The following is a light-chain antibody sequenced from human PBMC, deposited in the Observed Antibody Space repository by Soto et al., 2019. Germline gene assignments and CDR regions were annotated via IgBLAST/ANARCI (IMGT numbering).Light chain of an antibody. V-gene: IGKV3-15*01. J-gene: IGKJ4*01. CDR1: QSISSN. Sequence: ETVMTQSPATLSVSPGERATLSCRASQSISSNLAWYQQKPGQAPRLLMFRTSTRATGVPARFSGSGSGTEFNITISSLQSEDFAVYYCQQYNSWPLTFGGGTKVDIK. CDR3: QQYNSWPLT. CDR2: RTS.